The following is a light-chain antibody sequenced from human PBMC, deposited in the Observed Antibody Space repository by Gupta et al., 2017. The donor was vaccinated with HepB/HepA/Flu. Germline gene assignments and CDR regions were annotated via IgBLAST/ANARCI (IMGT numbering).Light chain of an antibody. CDR1: SSNIGAGYH. Sequence: QSVLTQPPSVSGAPGQRVTISCTGSSSNIGAGYHVHWYQQVPGTAPKLLIYGNTNRPSGVPDRFSGSKSGTSGSLAITGLQAEDEAEYYCQYFDNRLRGGVFGGGTKLTVL. J-gene: IGLJ3*02. V-gene: IGLV1-40*01. CDR3: QYFDNRLRGGV. CDR2: GNT.